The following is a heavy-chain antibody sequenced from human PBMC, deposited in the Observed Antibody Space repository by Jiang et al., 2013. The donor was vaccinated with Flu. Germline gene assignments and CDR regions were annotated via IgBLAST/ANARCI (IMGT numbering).Heavy chain of an antibody. J-gene: IGHJ6*02. D-gene: IGHD3-10*01. CDR3: AKVEGGNWFWAREMDI. V-gene: IGHV3-30*18. Sequence: VQLLESGGGVVQPGKSLTLSCAASGFSFSSYGMQWVRQAPGKGLEWVAVLSYDGGIKKYADSVKGRFTISRDNPKKTVYLDMNSLRAEDTAVYYCAKVEGGNWFWAREMDIWGQGTTVIVSS. CDR2: LSYDGGIK. CDR1: GFSFSSYG.